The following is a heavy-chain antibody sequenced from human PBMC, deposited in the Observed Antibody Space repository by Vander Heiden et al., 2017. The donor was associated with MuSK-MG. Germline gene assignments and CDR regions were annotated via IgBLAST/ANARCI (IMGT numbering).Heavy chain of an antibody. CDR3: ARGPSRRLLRSSDYYYYYYYMDV. J-gene: IGHJ6*03. D-gene: IGHD2-15*01. CDR2: IWYDGSNK. Sequence: QVQLVESGGGVVQPGRSLRLSCAASGFTFSSYGMHWVRQAPGKGLEWVAVIWYDGSNKYYADSVKGRFTISRDNSKNTLYLQMNSRRAEDTAVYYCARGPSRRLLRSSDYYYYYYYMDVWGKGTTVTVSS. CDR1: GFTFSSYG. V-gene: IGHV3-33*01.